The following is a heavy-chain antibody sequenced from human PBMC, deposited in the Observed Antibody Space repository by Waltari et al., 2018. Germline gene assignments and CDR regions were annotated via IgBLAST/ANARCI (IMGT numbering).Heavy chain of an antibody. V-gene: IGHV4-4*07. CDR2: IYTSGIT. D-gene: IGHD6-13*01. J-gene: IGHJ6*03. CDR3: AREAADIRDYYYYMDV. CDR1: GGSISSYY. Sequence: QVQLQESGPGLVKPSETLSLTCTVSGGSISSYYWSWIRQPAGKGLEWIGRIYTSGITNYNPSLKSRLTMSVDTSKNQFSLKLSSVTAADTAVYYCAREAADIRDYYYYMDVWGKGTTVTVSS.